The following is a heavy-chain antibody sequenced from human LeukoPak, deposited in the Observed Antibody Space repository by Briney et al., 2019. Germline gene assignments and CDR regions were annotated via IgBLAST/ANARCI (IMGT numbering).Heavy chain of an antibody. V-gene: IGHV4-34*01. CDR1: GGSFSGYY. D-gene: IGHD2-2*01. CDR3: ARGSQVVVVVPAAITNYFDY. J-gene: IGHJ4*02. CDR2: INHSGST. Sequence: KTSETLSLTCAVYGGSFSGYYWSWIRQPPGKGLEWIGEINHSGSTNYNPSLKSRVTISVDTSKNQFSLKLSSVTAADTAVYYCARGSQVVVVVPAAITNYFDYWGQGTLVTVSS.